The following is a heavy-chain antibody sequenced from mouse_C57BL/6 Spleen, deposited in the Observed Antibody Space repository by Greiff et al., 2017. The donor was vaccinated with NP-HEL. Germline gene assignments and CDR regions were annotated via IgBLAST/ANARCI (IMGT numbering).Heavy chain of an antibody. Sequence: EVQLQESGPGMVKPSQSLSLTCTVTGYSITSGYDWHWIRHFPGNKLEWMGYISYSGSTNYNPSLKSRISITHDTSKNHFFLKLNSVTTEDTATYYCARDRDTVVEGWYFDVWGTGTTVTVSS. CDR1: GYSITSGYD. D-gene: IGHD1-1*01. V-gene: IGHV3-1*01. CDR3: ARDRDTVVEGWYFDV. CDR2: ISYSGST. J-gene: IGHJ1*03.